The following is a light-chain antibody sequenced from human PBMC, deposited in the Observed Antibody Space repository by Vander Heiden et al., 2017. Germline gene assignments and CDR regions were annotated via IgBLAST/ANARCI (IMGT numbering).Light chain of an antibody. CDR1: QSISSY. Sequence: DIQMTQSPSSLSASVGDRVTITCRASQSISSYLNWYQQKPGKAPKLLIYAASSLQSGVPSRFSGSGSGTDFTLTISSLQPEDFATYYCQQSYSNRFGQGTKLEIK. J-gene: IGKJ2*03. V-gene: IGKV1-39*01. CDR2: AAS. CDR3: QQSYSNR.